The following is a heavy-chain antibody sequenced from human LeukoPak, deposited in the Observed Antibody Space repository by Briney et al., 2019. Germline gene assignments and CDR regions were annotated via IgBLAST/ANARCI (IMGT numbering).Heavy chain of an antibody. V-gene: IGHV3-7*01. J-gene: IGHJ5*02. CDR2: IQQDGSGE. CDR1: GFPFSTFW. CDR3: AGENRYRFDP. Sequence: GGSLRLSCEASGFPFSTFWMIWVRQPPGKGLEWVAKIQQDGSGEQYVDSVKGRFTISRDNAKNSLYLQMNSLRVEDTGVYYCAGENRYRFDPWGQGTLVTVSS. D-gene: IGHD1-14*01.